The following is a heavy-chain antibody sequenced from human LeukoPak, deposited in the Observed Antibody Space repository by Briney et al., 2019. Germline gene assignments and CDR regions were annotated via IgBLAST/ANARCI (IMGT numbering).Heavy chain of an antibody. CDR2: IFTSGST. CDR3: ARAGDFWTNYHPDH. V-gene: IGHV4-61*02. Sequence: SETLSLTCTVSGGSISSGGYYWTWIRQPAGKGLEWIGRIFTSGSTNYNPSLESRVTLSVDTSKNQFSLRLASVTAADTAVYYCARAGDFWTNYHPDHWGQGILVTVSS. J-gene: IGHJ4*02. CDR1: GGSISSGGYY. D-gene: IGHD3/OR15-3a*01.